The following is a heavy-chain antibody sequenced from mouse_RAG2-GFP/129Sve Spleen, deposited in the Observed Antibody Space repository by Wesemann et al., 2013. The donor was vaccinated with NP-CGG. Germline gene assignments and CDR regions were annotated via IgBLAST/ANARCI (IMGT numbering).Heavy chain of an antibody. CDR1: GFNIKTT. CDR2: IDPENGDT. Sequence: QQSGAXLXGQGSVKLSXTASGFNIKTTICTWXKQRPEQGLEWIGWIDPENGDTEYAPKFQGKATFTVDTSSSTAYMQFNSLTSEDSAVYYCARDDGYYVPFDYWGQGTTLTVSS. J-gene: IGHJ2*01. D-gene: IGHD2-3*01. CDR3: ARDDGYYVPFDY. V-gene: IGHV14-4*02.